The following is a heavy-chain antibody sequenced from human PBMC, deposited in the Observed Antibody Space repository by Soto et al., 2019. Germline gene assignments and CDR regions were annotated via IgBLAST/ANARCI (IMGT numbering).Heavy chain of an antibody. J-gene: IGHJ5*02. Sequence: ASVKVSCKVSGYTLTELSMHWVRQAPGKGLEWMGGFDPEDGETIYAQKFQGRVTMTEDKSTSTAYMELSSPRSEDTAVYYRARFVPGYSSGCSAPWGQGTLVTVSS. V-gene: IGHV1-24*01. CDR1: GYTLTELS. CDR3: ARFVPGYSSGCSAP. D-gene: IGHD6-19*01. CDR2: FDPEDGET.